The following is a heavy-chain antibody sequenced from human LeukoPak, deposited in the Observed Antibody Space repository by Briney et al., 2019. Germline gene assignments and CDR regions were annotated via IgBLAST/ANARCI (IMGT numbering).Heavy chain of an antibody. CDR3: AAMAYGYINY. Sequence: GGSLRLSCEGSGFTFSNYWMGWVRQAPGEGLEWVANIKQDGSEKYYVDSMKGRFTISRDNAKNSLYLQMNSLRAEDTAVYYCAAMAYGYINYWGQGTLVTVSS. J-gene: IGHJ4*02. D-gene: IGHD6-19*01. V-gene: IGHV3-7*01. CDR2: IKQDGSEK. CDR1: GFTFSNYW.